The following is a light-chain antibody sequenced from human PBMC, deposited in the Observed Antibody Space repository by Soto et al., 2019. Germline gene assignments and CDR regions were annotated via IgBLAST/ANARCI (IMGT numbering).Light chain of an antibody. CDR2: DAS. V-gene: IGKV1-33*01. Sequence: DIQMTQSPSSLSASVGDRVTFTCQASQDISKYFNWYQQKPGKAPKLLIYDASNLETGVPSRFSGRGSETVFTFTISSLQPEDVATYYCQQYDNLPALSFGGGTKVEI. CDR1: QDISKY. J-gene: IGKJ4*01. CDR3: QQYDNLPALS.